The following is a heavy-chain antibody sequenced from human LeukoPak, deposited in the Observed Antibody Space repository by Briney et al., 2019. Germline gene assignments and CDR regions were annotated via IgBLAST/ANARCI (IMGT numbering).Heavy chain of an antibody. CDR3: ARRHDYFDY. Sequence: SETLSLTCTVSGGSISSYYWSWIRQPPGKGLEWIGYMSYSGSTNYNPSLKSRVTISVDTSKNQVSLKLSSVTAADTAVYYCARRHDYFDYWGQGTLVTVSS. CDR2: MSYSGST. V-gene: IGHV4-59*01. CDR1: GGSISSYY. J-gene: IGHJ4*02.